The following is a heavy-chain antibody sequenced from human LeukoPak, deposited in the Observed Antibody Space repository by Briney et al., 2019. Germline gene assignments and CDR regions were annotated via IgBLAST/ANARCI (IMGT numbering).Heavy chain of an antibody. CDR3: AKGRNEDGDAALNY. CDR1: GFTFRNSY. CDR2: IDIDGNT. V-gene: IGHV3-74*01. Sequence: GGSLRLSCAASGFTFRNSYIHWVRQAPGKGLVWVSRIDIDGNTNYADPVKGRFTISRDNAKNTLYLQMNSLRAEDTAAYHCAKGRNEDGDAALNYWGQGTLVTVSS. D-gene: IGHD4-17*01. J-gene: IGHJ4*02.